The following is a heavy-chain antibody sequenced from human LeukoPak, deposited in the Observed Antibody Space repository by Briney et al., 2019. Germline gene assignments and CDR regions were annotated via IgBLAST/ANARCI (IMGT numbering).Heavy chain of an antibody. CDR2: ISGSSYYI. D-gene: IGHD3-22*01. CDR3: AREYYYDSRAPGAFDI. Sequence: GGSLRLSCSASGFTFSSHSMNWVRQAPGKGLEWVSSISGSSYYIYYADSVKGRFTISKDNAKNSLYLQMNSLRAEDTAVYYCAREYYYDSRAPGAFDIWGQGTMVTVSS. V-gene: IGHV3-21*01. CDR1: GFTFSSHS. J-gene: IGHJ3*02.